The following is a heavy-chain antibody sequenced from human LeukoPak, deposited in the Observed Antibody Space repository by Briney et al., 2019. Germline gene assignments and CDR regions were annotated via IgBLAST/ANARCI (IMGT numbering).Heavy chain of an antibody. CDR2: IYYSGST. Sequence: PSETLSLTCTVSGGSISSYYWSWIRQPPGKGLEWIGYIYYSGSTNYNPSLKSRVIISVDTSKNQLSLKLSSVTAADTAVYYCARVMTSGSGWYYDDYYYGMDVWGQGTTVTVSS. V-gene: IGHV4-59*01. CDR3: ARVMTSGSGWYYDDYYYGMDV. J-gene: IGHJ6*02. D-gene: IGHD6-19*01. CDR1: GGSISSYY.